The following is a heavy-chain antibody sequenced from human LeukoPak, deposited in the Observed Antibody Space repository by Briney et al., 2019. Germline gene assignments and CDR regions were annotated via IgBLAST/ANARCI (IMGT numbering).Heavy chain of an antibody. CDR2: INNDGRST. V-gene: IGHV3-74*01. Sequence: PGGSLRLSCAASGFTFTSYWMHWVRQAPGQGLVWVSRINNDGRSTTYSDSVKGRFTISRDNAKNTLYLQMNTLRPEDSAVYYCARDSNMWYALDYWGQGTLVTVSS. D-gene: IGHD2-15*01. J-gene: IGHJ4*02. CDR1: GFTFTSYW. CDR3: ARDSNMWYALDY.